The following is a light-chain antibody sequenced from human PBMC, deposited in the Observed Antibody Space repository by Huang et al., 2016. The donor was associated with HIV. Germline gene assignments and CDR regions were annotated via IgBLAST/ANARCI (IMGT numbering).Light chain of an antibody. Sequence: EMVLTQSPGTLSLSPGERATLSCRASQSVSRSYLAWYQQKPGQAPRLLIYGASSRATGIPDRFSGSGSGTDFTLTISRLEPEDFAVYYCQQYGSSLYTFGQGTKLEIK. CDR3: QQYGSSLYT. J-gene: IGKJ2*01. CDR1: QSVSRSY. CDR2: GAS. V-gene: IGKV3-20*01.